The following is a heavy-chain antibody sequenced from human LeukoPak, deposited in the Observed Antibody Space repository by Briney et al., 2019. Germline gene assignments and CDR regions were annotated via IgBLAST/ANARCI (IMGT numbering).Heavy chain of an antibody. CDR3: ARGPPYDYVWGSYDY. Sequence: PSETLSLTCTVSGGSISSYYWSWIRQPPGKGLEWIGYIYYSGSTNYNPSLKSRVTISVDTSKNQFSLKLSSVTAADTAVYYCARGPPYDYVWGSYDYWGQGTLVTVSS. J-gene: IGHJ4*02. D-gene: IGHD3-16*01. CDR2: IYYSGST. V-gene: IGHV4-59*12. CDR1: GGSISSYY.